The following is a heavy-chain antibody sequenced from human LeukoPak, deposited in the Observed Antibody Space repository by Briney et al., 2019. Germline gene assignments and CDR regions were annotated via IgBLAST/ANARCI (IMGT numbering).Heavy chain of an antibody. CDR2: ISAYNGNT. J-gene: IGHJ5*01. D-gene: IGHD3-10*01. CDR1: GYTFTSYG. Sequence: ASVTVSCKASGYTFTSYGISWVRPAPGQGLEWMGWISAYNGNTNYAQKLQGRVTMTTDTSTSTAYMELRSLRSDDTAVYYCARWITINWFDPWGQGTLVTVSS. CDR3: ARWITINWFDP. V-gene: IGHV1-18*01.